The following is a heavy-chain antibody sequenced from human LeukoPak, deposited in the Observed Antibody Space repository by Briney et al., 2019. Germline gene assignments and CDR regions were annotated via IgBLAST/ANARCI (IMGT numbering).Heavy chain of an antibody. CDR1: GGSFSGYY. CDR3: AREGGGRFEWEPPNGDPRGVSHFYY. J-gene: IGHJ4*02. Sequence: PSETLSLTCAVYGGSFSGYYWSWIRQPPGKGLEWIGEINHSGSTNYNPSLKIRVTISVDTSKNQVSLKLSAGIGAGTAVYYCAREGGGRFEWEPPNGDPRGVSHFYYWGQGTLGTGSS. CDR2: INHSGST. V-gene: IGHV4-34*01. D-gene: IGHD1-26*01.